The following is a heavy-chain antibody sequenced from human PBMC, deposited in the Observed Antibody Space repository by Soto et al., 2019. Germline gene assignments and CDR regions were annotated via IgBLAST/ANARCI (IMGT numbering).Heavy chain of an antibody. D-gene: IGHD2-21*01. CDR1: GGSISSYY. J-gene: IGHJ4*02. Sequence: TLSLTCTVSGGSISSYYWSWIRQPPGKGLEWIGYIYYSGSTNYNPSLKGRVTMSVDTSKNQFSLKLTSVNTADTAIYYCTRGGDPYKTGHWGQGTLVTVSS. V-gene: IGHV4-59*01. CDR2: IYYSGST. CDR3: TRGGDPYKTGH.